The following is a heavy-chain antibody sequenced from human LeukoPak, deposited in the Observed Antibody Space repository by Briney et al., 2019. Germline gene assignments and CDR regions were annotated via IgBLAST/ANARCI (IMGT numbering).Heavy chain of an antibody. Sequence: ASVKVSCKASGYTFTSYDINWVRQATGQGLEWMGWMNPNSGNTGYAQKFQGRVTMTRNTSISTAYMELSSLRSEDTAVYYCARLPPEKQLWYTYYYYCHMDVLGKGTTVTVSS. CDR2: MNPNSGNT. CDR3: ARLPPEKQLWYTYYYYCHMDV. D-gene: IGHD5-18*01. CDR1: GYTFTSYD. V-gene: IGHV1-8*01. J-gene: IGHJ6*03.